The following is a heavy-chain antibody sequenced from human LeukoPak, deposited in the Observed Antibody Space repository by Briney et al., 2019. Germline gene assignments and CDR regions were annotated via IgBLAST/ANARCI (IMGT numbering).Heavy chain of an antibody. J-gene: IGHJ4*02. CDR2: SHSNGDT. CDR1: GGSITSYY. D-gene: IGHD5-18*01. V-gene: IGHV4-59*01. Sequence: SETLSLTCSVSGGSITSYYWSWVRQPPGKGLEWIAYSHSNGDTNYNPSLKSRITISVDTSKNEISLKLRSVTAADTAVYYCARGAAGYSYGWGQGTLVTVS. CDR3: ARGAAGYSYG.